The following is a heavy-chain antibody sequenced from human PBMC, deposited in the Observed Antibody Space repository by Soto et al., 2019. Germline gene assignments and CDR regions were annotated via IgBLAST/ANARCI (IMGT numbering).Heavy chain of an antibody. CDR1: GYTFTSYG. Sequence: QVQLVQSGAEVKKPGASVKVSCKASGYTFTSYGISWVRQAPGQGLEWMGWISAYNGNTNYAQKLQGRVTMTTDTSMSTAYMELRSLRSDDSAVYYCARENDYYDSSGYYYNFDYWGQGTLVTVSS. CDR3: ARENDYYDSSGYYYNFDY. J-gene: IGHJ4*02. CDR2: ISAYNGNT. V-gene: IGHV1-18*01. D-gene: IGHD3-22*01.